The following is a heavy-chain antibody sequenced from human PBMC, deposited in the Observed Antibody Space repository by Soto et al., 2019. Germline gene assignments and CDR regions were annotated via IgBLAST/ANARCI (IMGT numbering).Heavy chain of an antibody. CDR1: GFTVSSNY. CDR2: IYSGGST. V-gene: IGHV3-66*01. CDR3: ARDHLGNDYGDYAEPFDY. J-gene: IGHJ4*02. Sequence: GGSLRLSCAASGFTVSSNYMSWVRQAPGKGLEWVSVIYSGGSTYYADSVKGRFTISRDNSKNTLYLQMNSLRAEDTAVYYCARDHLGNDYGDYAEPFDYWGQGTLVTVSS. D-gene: IGHD4-17*01.